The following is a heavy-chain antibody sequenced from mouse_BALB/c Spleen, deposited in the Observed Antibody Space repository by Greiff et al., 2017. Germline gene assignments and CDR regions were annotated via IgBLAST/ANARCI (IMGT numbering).Heavy chain of an antibody. Sequence: QVQLQQSGPELVKPGASVKISCKASGYAFSSSWMNWVKQRPGQGLEWIGRIYPGDGDTNYNGKFKGKATLTADKSSSTAYMQLSSLTSVDSAVYFCARSGPIHAMDYWGQGTSVTVSS. V-gene: IGHV1-82*01. J-gene: IGHJ4*01. CDR1: GYAFSSSW. CDR2: IYPGDGDT. CDR3: ARSGPIHAMDY. D-gene: IGHD3-1*01.